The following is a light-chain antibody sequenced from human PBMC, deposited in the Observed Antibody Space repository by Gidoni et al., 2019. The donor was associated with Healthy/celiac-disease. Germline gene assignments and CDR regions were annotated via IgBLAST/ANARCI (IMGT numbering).Light chain of an antibody. V-gene: IGLV3-9*01. Sequence: SYELTQPLSVSVALGQTARITCGGNNIGSKNVHWYQQKPGQAPVLVISRDSTRPSGIPERFSGSNSGNTATLTSSRAQAGDEADYYCQVWDSSTERVFGGGTKLTVL. CDR2: RDS. CDR1: NIGSKN. CDR3: QVWDSSTERV. J-gene: IGLJ2*01.